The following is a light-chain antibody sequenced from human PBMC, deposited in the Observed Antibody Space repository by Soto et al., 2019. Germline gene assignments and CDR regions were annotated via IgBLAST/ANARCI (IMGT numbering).Light chain of an antibody. V-gene: IGKV3-20*01. CDR1: QSVSTRS. Sequence: EIVFTQSPGTLSLSPGERATLSCRAIQSVSTRSLAWYQQKPGQAPRLLISGASRRAADSPDRFSGSGSGRDFHLPINSLEPEDFAVYYCQQYDSSPRTFGQGTTVDIK. CDR3: QQYDSSPRT. CDR2: GAS. J-gene: IGKJ1*01.